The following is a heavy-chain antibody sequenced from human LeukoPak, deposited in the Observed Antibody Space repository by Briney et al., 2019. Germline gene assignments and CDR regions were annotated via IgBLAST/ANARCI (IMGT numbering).Heavy chain of an antibody. CDR2: ISAYNGNT. CDR3: ARESSGYSSSWYGFWYYYYMDV. V-gene: IGHV1-18*01. J-gene: IGHJ6*03. Sequence: ASVKVSCKASGYTFTSYGISWVRQAPGQGLEWMGWISAYNGNTNYAQKLQGRVTMTTDTSTSTAYMELRSLRSDDTAVYYCARESSGYSSSWYGFWYYYYMDVWGKGTTVTVSS. D-gene: IGHD6-13*01. CDR1: GYTFTSYG.